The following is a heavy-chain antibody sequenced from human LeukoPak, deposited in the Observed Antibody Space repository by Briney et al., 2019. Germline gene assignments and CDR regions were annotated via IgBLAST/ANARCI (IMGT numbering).Heavy chain of an antibody. Sequence: GGSLRLSCGASGFTFSSYWMHWVRQAPGKGLVWISRINSDGSTTSYADSVKGRFTIPRDNAKNTLYLQMNSLRAEDTAVYYCARGNYYGQDYWGQGTLVSVSS. D-gene: IGHD3-10*01. CDR3: ARGNYYGQDY. J-gene: IGHJ4*02. CDR1: GFTFSSYW. CDR2: INSDGSTT. V-gene: IGHV3-74*01.